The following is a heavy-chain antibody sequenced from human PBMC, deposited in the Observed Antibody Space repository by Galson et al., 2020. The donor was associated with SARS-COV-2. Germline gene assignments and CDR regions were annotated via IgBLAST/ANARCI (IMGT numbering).Heavy chain of an antibody. J-gene: IGHJ4*02. V-gene: IGHV3-23*01. CDR1: GFTFSSYA. Sequence: GGSLRLSCAASGFTFSSYAMSWVRQAPGKGLEWVSAISGSGGSTYYADSVKGRFTISRDNSKNTLYLQMNSLRAEDTAVYYCAKGGMRSSGWYLSAFFDYWGQGTLVTVSS. CDR2: ISGSGGST. CDR3: AKGGMRSSGWYLSAFFDY. D-gene: IGHD6-19*01.